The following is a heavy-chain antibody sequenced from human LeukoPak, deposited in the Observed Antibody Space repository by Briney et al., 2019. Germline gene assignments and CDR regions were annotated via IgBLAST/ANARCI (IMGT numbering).Heavy chain of an antibody. D-gene: IGHD6-19*01. J-gene: IGHJ4*02. CDR3: ATGPGIAVAGTSSYFDY. V-gene: IGHV3-23*01. Sequence: GGSLRLSCAASGFTFSSYARSWVRQAPGKELEWVSAISGSGGSTYYADSVKGRFTISRDNSKNTLYLQMNSLRAEDTAVYYCATGPGIAVAGTSSYFDYWGQGTVVTVSS. CDR1: GFTFSSYA. CDR2: ISGSGGST.